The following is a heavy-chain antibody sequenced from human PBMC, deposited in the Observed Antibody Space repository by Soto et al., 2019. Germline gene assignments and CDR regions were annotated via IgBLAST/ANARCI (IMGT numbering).Heavy chain of an antibody. J-gene: IGHJ6*02. CDR2: IHYSGST. Sequence: SETLSLTCTVSGGSVSSGSYYWSWIRQPPGKGLEWIGYIHYSGSTNYNPSLKSRVTISVDTSKNQFSLKLSSVTAADTAVYYCARDVTVVGYYYGMHVWGQGTTVTVSS. V-gene: IGHV4-61*01. CDR3: ARDVTVVGYYYGMHV. D-gene: IGHD2-15*01. CDR1: GGSVSSGSYY.